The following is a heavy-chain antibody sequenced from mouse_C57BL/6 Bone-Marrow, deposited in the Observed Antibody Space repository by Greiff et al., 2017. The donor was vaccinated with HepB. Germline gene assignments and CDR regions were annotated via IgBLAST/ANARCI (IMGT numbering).Heavy chain of an antibody. Sequence: EVKVVESGGGLVQPGESLKLSCESNEYEFPSHDMSWVRKTPEKRLELVAAINSDGGSTYYPDTMERRFIISRDNTKKTLYLQMSSLRSEDTALYYCARRGDYDDGWYFDVWGTGTTVTVSS. CDR1: EYEFPSHD. J-gene: IGHJ1*03. CDR2: INSDGGST. CDR3: ARRGDYDDGWYFDV. D-gene: IGHD2-4*01. V-gene: IGHV5-2*01.